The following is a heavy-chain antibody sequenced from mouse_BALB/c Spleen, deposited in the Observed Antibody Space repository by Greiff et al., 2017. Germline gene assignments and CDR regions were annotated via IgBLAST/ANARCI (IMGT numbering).Heavy chain of an antibody. CDR1: GFTFSSYA. V-gene: IGHV5-9-3*01. D-gene: IGHD4-1*01. J-gene: IGHJ4*01. Sequence: EVKVVESGGGLVKPGGSLKLSCAASGFTFSSYAMSWVRQTPEKRLEWVATISSGGSYTYYPDSVKGRFTISRDNAKNTLYLQMSSLRSEDTAMYYCARRANSYAMDYWGQGTSVTVSS. CDR3: ARRANSYAMDY. CDR2: ISSGGSYT.